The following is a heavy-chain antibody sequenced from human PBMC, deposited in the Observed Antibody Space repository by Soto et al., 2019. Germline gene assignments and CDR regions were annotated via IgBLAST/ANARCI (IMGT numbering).Heavy chain of an antibody. D-gene: IGHD2-8*01. J-gene: IGHJ6*02. Sequence: QVQLVQSGAEVRKPGASVRVSCSPSGHPFLDFYVHWVRQAPGKGLEWLGWINPNTGATNYAQMFEGRVTVTRDMSINTAYMELTRLRSDDTAVYFCARGHSTDCSNGVCSFFYNHEMDVWGQGTTVTVSS. CDR1: GHPFLDFY. CDR3: ARGHSTDCSNGVCSFFYNHEMDV. CDR2: INPNTGAT. V-gene: IGHV1-2*02.